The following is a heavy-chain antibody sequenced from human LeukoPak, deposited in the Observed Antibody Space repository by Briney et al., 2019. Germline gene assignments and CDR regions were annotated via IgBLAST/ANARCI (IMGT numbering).Heavy chain of an antibody. CDR3: ARALGYCSGGSCTRGYNWFDP. J-gene: IGHJ5*02. CDR2: IYNSGGT. Sequence: PSETLSLTCTVSGGSISSYYWNWIRQPPGKGLEWIGYIYNSGGTNYNPSLKSRVTISVDTSKNQFSLKLSFVTTADTAVYYCARALGYCSGGSCTRGYNWFDPWGQGTLVTVSS. V-gene: IGHV4-59*08. CDR1: GGSISSYY. D-gene: IGHD2-15*01.